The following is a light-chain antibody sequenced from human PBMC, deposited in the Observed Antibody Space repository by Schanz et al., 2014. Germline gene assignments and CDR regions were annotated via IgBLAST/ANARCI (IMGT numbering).Light chain of an antibody. CDR2: GTS. CDR3: HQYGISPFT. Sequence: EIVLRQSPGTLSLSPGERAALSCRASQSVSSSYLAWYQEKPGQAPRLLIYGTSIRATGIPDRFSGSGSGTDFTLTISRLEPEDFAVYYCHQYGISPFTFGPGTKVDIK. V-gene: IGKV3-20*01. CDR1: QSVSSSY. J-gene: IGKJ3*01.